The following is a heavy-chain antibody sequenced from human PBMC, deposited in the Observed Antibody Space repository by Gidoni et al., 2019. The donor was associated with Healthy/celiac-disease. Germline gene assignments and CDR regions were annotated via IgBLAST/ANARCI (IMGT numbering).Heavy chain of an antibody. CDR3: ARGRGCSSTSCYYYYGMDV. Sequence: QLQLQPSGAGLLKPSATLSLTFAVYGGSFSRYYWSWSRQPPGNGREWIGEIKHSGSTNYTPSLKSRVTISVDTSKNQFSMKRSSVTAADTAVYYCARGRGCSSTSCYYYYGMDVWGQGTTVTVSS. D-gene: IGHD2-2*01. CDR1: GGSFSRYY. J-gene: IGHJ6*02. CDR2: IKHSGST. V-gene: IGHV4-34*01.